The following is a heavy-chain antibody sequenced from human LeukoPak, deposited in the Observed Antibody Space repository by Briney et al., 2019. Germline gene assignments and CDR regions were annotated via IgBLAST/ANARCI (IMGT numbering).Heavy chain of an antibody. CDR2: ITYTRST. D-gene: IGHD2-21*02. V-gene: IGHV4-59*08. J-gene: IGHJ3*02. CDR3: ARHIGVWPNRAFDT. CDR1: GGSISSYY. Sequence: SETLSLTCTVAGGSISSYYWSWIRQPPGRGREWVAYITYTRSTKHNPSLESRVTISVDTTKNEVSLKLSSVPAAHSDVYDCARHIGVWPNRAFDTWGQGTTVTVSS.